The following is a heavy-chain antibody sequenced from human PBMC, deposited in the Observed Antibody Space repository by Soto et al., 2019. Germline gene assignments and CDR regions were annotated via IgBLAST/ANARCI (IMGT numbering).Heavy chain of an antibody. J-gene: IGHJ6*02. Sequence: GGSLRLSCAASGFTFSSYGMHWVRQAPGKGLEWVAVISYDGSNKYYADSVKGRFTISRDNSKNTLYLQMNSLRAEDTAVYYCAKERYYDFMSLRSPPGRYGIAVSAQRTT. V-gene: IGHV3-30*18. CDR3: AKERYYDFMSLRSPPGRYGIAV. CDR2: ISYDGSNK. D-gene: IGHD3-3*01. CDR1: GFTFSSYG.